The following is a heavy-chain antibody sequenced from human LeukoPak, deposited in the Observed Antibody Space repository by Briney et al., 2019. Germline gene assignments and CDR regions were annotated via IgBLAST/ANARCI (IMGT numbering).Heavy chain of an antibody. CDR3: ARRPRKYGDYYFDY. CDR2: IYPGDSDT. J-gene: IGHJ4*02. D-gene: IGHD4-17*01. CDR1: GYRFTSYW. Sequence: GESLKISFKGSGYRFTSYWIGWVRPMPGKGLEWMGIIYPGDSDTRYSPSFQGQVTISADKSISTAYLQWSSLKASDTAMYYCARRPRKYGDYYFDYWGQGTLVTVSS. V-gene: IGHV5-51*01.